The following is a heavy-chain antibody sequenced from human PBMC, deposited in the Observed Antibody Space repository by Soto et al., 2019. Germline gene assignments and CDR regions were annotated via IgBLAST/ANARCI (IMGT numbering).Heavy chain of an antibody. Sequence: SETLSLTCTVSGGSISSGGYYWSWIRQHPGKGLEWIGYIYYSGSTYYNPSLKSRVTISVDTSKNQFSLKLSSVTAADTAVYYSSSFAQPLSPYHDYGMEVWGQGTTVTVSS. J-gene: IGHJ6*02. CDR2: IYYSGST. CDR1: GGSISSGGYY. V-gene: IGHV4-31*03. CDR3: SSFAQPLSPYHDYGMEV. D-gene: IGHD6-13*01.